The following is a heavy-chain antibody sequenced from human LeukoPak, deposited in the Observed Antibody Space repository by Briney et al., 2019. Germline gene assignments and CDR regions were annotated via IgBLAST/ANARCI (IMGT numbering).Heavy chain of an antibody. CDR2: LCVGGTT. CDR3: AKGGGEYWPFDY. J-gene: IGHJ4*02. CDR1: GFTFRNYA. Sequence: GGSLRLSCAASGFTFRNYAMSWVRQAPGKGLEWVSTLCVGGTTYYADSVRGRFTIPRDNSKNTLYLQMNSLRAEDTAIYYCAKGGGEYWPFDYWGQGTLVTVSS. D-gene: IGHD3-16*01. V-gene: IGHV3-23*01.